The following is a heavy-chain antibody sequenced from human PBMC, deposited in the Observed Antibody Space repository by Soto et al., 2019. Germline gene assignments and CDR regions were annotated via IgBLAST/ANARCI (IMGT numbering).Heavy chain of an antibody. Sequence: GSGPTLVNPTQTLTLTCTFSGFSLSTSGMCVSWIRQPPGKALEWLARIDWDDDKYYSTSLKTRLTISKDTSKNQVVLTMTNMDPVDTATYYCARIRRYCSGGSCYPMYYFDYWGQGTLVTVSS. V-gene: IGHV2-70*11. D-gene: IGHD2-15*01. J-gene: IGHJ4*01. CDR2: IDWDDDK. CDR1: GFSLSTSGMC. CDR3: ARIRRYCSGGSCYPMYYFDY.